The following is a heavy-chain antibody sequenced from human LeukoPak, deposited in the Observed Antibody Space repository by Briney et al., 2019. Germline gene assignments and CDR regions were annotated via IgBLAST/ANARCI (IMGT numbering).Heavy chain of an antibody. CDR1: GFTFSSYG. J-gene: IGHJ6*03. CDR3: AKDSSMVRGTYYYYYYMDV. CDR2: ISGSGGST. V-gene: IGHV3-23*01. Sequence: GGSLSLSCAASGFTFSSYGMSWVRQAPGKGLEWVSAISGSGGSTYYADSVKGRFTISRDNSKNTLYLQMNSLRAEDTAVYYCAKDSSMVRGTYYYYYYMDVWGKGTTVTISS. D-gene: IGHD3-10*01.